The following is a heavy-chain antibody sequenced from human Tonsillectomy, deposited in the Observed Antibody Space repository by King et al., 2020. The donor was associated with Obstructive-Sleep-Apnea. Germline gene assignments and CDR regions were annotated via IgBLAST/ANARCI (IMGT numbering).Heavy chain of an antibody. CDR1: GLTFTGSA. CDR3: TRRSDTVAIYGTDV. J-gene: IGHJ6*02. V-gene: IGHV3-73*01. Sequence: VQLVESGGGLVQPGGSLKLSCAASGLTFTGSAIHWVRQASGTGLEWGGRIRSTSDYAIAYAASVRGRFTISRDDSMNTAYLRMNSLKTEDTAVYYCTRRSDTVAIYGTDVWGQGTTVTVSS. D-gene: IGHD5-18*01. CDR2: IRSTSDYAI.